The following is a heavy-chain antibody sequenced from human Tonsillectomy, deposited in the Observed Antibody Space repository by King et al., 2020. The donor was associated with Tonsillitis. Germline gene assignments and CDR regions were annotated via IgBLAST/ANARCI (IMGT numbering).Heavy chain of an antibody. V-gene: IGHV4-34*01. CDR1: GGSFMRYH. J-gene: IGHJ4*02. Sequence: VQLQQWGAGLLKPSETLSLTCAVSGGSFMRYHWTWIRQPPGKGLEGIGVSNPSGSTHYNPSLKSRVTISVDTSKNQFSLNLSSVTAADTAVYYCSSKTYYNFWTGLDYWGQGTLVTVSS. D-gene: IGHD3-3*01. CDR3: SSKTYYNFWTGLDY. CDR2: SNPSGST.